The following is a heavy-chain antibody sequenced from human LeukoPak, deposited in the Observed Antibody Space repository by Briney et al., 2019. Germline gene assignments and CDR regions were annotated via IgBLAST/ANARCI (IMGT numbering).Heavy chain of an antibody. CDR3: ARGVGAAGREDFDY. J-gene: IGHJ4*02. CDR2: INHSGST. CDR1: GGSFSGYY. V-gene: IGHV4-34*01. D-gene: IGHD6-13*01. Sequence: PSETLSLTCALYGGSFSGYYWSWIRQPPGKGLEWLGEINHSGSTNYNPSLKSRVTISVDTSKNQFSLKLSSVTAADTAVYYCARGVGAAGREDFDYWGQGTLVTVSS.